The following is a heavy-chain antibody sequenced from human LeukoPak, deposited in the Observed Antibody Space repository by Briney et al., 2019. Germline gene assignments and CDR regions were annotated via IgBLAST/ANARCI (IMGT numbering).Heavy chain of an antibody. J-gene: IGHJ6*02. D-gene: IGHD3/OR15-3a*01. V-gene: IGHV1-8*01. CDR1: GYTFTSYD. CDR2: MNPNSGNT. CDR3: ARRRTGRNYYYGMDV. Sequence: SVKVSCKASGYTFTSYDINWVRQATGQGLEWMGWMNPNSGNTGYAQKFQGRVTMTRNTSISTAYMELSSLRSEDTAVYYCARRRTGRNYYYGMDVWGQGTTVTVSS.